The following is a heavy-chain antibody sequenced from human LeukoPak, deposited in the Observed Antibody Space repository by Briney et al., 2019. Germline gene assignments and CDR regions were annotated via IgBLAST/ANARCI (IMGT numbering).Heavy chain of an antibody. J-gene: IGHJ6*03. CDR3: ARDFSSSSTVYYYYYMDV. CDR1: GGSFSGYY. D-gene: IGHD6-6*01. Sequence: SETLSLTCAVYGGSFSGYYWTWIRQPPGKGLEWIGTIYYSGTTYYNPSLKSRVTISLDTTKNQFSLKLSSVTAADTAIYYCARDFSSSSTVYYYYYMDVWGKGTTVTVSS. CDR2: IYYSGTT. V-gene: IGHV4-34*01.